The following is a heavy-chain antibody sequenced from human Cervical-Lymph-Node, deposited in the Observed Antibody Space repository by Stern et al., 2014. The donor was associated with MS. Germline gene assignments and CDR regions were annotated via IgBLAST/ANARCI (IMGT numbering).Heavy chain of an antibody. CDR2: INPDGTSA. J-gene: IGHJ4*02. CDR3: ARGMTSGAYH. D-gene: IGHD6-19*01. CDR1: AFIFSNYW. Sequence: EVQLEESGGGLVQPGESLRVSCEASAFIFSNYWMHWVRQVPGKGLVWVSHINPDGTSALYADSVKGRFITTRDNARNTLYLQMNSLRAEDTAFCYCARGMTSGAYHLGQGTLVTVSS. V-gene: IGHV3-74*02.